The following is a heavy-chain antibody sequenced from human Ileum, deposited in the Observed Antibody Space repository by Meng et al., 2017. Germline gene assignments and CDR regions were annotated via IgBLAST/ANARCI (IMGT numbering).Heavy chain of an antibody. J-gene: IGHJ5*02. Sequence: QVQVVQSGAKVKKPGAAVKVSCKAAWYSFTSHDINWVRQAPGQGLEWMGWMNPDADSGDTGYAQKFRGRVSFSKNVSINTAYMELSSLTSDDTAVYYCARGRSVWGGYAWFDPWGRGTLVTVSS. V-gene: IGHV1-8*02. CDR3: ARGRSVWGGYAWFDP. CDR1: WYSFTSHD. D-gene: IGHD5-12*01. CDR2: MNPDADSGDT.